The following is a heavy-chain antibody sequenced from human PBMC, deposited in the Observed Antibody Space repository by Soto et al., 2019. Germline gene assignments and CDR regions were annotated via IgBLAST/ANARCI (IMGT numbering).Heavy chain of an antibody. J-gene: IGHJ6*02. Sequence: EVQLVESGGGLVQPGGSLRLSCEASGFTFRNYDMHWVRQGTGKGLEWVSGISAAGDPDYADSVEGRFTISRENAQKSFFLQINSPRVGDTAVYYCARTDRDFYGLDVWGQGTTVIVSS. CDR1: GFTFRNYD. CDR3: ARTDRDFYGLDV. CDR2: ISAAGDP. V-gene: IGHV3-13*05.